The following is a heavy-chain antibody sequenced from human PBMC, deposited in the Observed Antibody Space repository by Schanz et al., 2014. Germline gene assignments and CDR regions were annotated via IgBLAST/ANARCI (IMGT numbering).Heavy chain of an antibody. J-gene: IGHJ4*02. CDR3: VRDSFFAFDY. V-gene: IGHV3-7*01. Sequence: EVQLVESGGGLVQPGGSLRLSCTASGFTFSSYSMNWVRQAPGKGLEWVANIKEDGSVKDYVDSVKGRFTMSRDNAKNSVFLQMNSLRAEDTAVYYCVRDSFFAFDYWGQGTLVTVSS. CDR1: GFTFSSYS. D-gene: IGHD3-3*01. CDR2: IKEDGSVK.